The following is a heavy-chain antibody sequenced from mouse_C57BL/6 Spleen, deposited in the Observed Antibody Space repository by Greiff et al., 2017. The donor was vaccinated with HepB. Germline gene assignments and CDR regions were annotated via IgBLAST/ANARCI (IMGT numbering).Heavy chain of an antibody. V-gene: IGHV2-2*01. Sequence: VQLQQSGPGLVQPSQSLSITCTVSGFSLTSYGVHWVRQSPGKGLEWLGVIWSGGSTDYNAAFISRLSISKDNSKSQVFFKMNSLQADDTAIYYCARNYLYDYDGGYAMDYWGQGTSVTVSS. CDR3: ARNYLYDYDGGYAMDY. J-gene: IGHJ4*01. CDR1: GFSLTSYG. D-gene: IGHD2-4*01. CDR2: IWSGGST.